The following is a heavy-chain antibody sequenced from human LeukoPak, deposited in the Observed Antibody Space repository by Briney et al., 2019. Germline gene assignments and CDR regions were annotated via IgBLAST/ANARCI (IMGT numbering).Heavy chain of an antibody. Sequence: ASVKVSCKVSGYTLTELSMHWVRQAPGKGLEWMGGFDPEDGETIYAQKFQGRVTMTEDTSTDTAYMGLSSLRSEDTAVYYCATHRRYFWSGYYHYFDYWGQGTLVTVSS. CDR3: ATHRRYFWSGYYHYFDY. J-gene: IGHJ4*02. CDR1: GYTLTELS. D-gene: IGHD3-3*01. V-gene: IGHV1-24*01. CDR2: FDPEDGET.